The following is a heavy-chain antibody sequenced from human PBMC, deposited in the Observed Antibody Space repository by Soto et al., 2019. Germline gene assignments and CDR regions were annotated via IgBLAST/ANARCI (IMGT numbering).Heavy chain of an antibody. D-gene: IGHD1-7*01. J-gene: IGHJ6*02. V-gene: IGHV1-2*02. CDR3: ARSPQYNWNYGSYYYYGMDV. CDR2: INPNSGGT. Sequence: ASVKVSCKASGYTFTGYYMHWVRQAPGQGLEWMGWINPNSGGTNYAQKFQGRVTMTRDTSISTAYMELSSLRSEDTAVYYCARSPQYNWNYGSYYYYGMDVWGQGTTVTVSS. CDR1: GYTFTGYY.